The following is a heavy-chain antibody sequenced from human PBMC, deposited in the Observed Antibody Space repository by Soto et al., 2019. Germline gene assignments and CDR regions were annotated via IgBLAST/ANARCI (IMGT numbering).Heavy chain of an antibody. D-gene: IGHD7-27*01. CDR2: TYYRSKWYN. CDR3: ARETPADWGMDYYYYYGMDV. CDR1: GDSVSSNSAA. V-gene: IGHV6-1*01. Sequence: KQSQTLSLTCAISGDSVSSNSAAWNWIRQSPSRGLEWLGRTYYRSKWYNDYAVSVKSRITINPDTSKNQFSLQLNSVTPEDTAVYYCARETPADWGMDYYYYYGMDVWGQGTTVTVSS. J-gene: IGHJ6*02.